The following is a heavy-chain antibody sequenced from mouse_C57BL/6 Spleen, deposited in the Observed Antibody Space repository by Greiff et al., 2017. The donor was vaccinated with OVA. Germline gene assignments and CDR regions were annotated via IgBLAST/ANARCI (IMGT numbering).Heavy chain of an antibody. CDR1: GFSLTSYG. CDR3: ARNKDYAMDY. CDR2: IWSGGSR. Sequence: QVHVKQSGPGLVQPSQSLSITCTASGFSLTSYGVHWVRQSPGKGLEWLGVIWSGGSRDYNAAFITRLSISKDNSKSQIFFKMNSLQADDTAIYYCARNKDYAMDYWGQGTSVTVSS. V-gene: IGHV2-2*01. J-gene: IGHJ4*01.